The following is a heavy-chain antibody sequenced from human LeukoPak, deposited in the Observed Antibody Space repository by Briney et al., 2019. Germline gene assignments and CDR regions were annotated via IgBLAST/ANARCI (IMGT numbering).Heavy chain of an antibody. J-gene: IGHJ4*02. D-gene: IGHD1-1*01. Sequence: GGSLRLSCVGSGFIFSNFNMNWVRQAPGKGLEWVSSISSTGNYIHYADSVKGRFTISRDNAQKSLYLQMNSLRVEDSAVYYCARVSTGPVWGQGTLVTVSP. CDR2: ISSTGNYI. CDR1: GFIFSNFN. CDR3: ARVSTGPV. V-gene: IGHV3-21*01.